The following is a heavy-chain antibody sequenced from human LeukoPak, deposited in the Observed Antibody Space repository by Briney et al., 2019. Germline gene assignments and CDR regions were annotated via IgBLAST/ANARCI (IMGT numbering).Heavy chain of an antibody. V-gene: IGHV3-7*03. D-gene: IGHD4-23*01. CDR2: IKQDGSQK. CDR1: GFTFSTYW. CDR3: AREGSYGNYRASGDY. Sequence: GGSLRLSCEASGFTFSTYWMKWVRQAPGKGLEWVADIKQDGSQKYYVDSVKGRFIISRDNAKNSLYLQMNSLRDEDTAVYYCAREGSYGNYRASGDYWGQGALVTVSS. J-gene: IGHJ4*02.